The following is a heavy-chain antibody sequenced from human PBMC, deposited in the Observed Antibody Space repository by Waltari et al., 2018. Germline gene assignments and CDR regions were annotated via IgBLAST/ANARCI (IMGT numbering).Heavy chain of an antibody. D-gene: IGHD2-15*01. CDR1: GFTFSSYG. J-gene: IGHJ4*02. V-gene: IGHV3-48*03. CDR2: FSSDGKTI. Sequence: EVQLVESGGHLVQPGGSLRLSCAASGFTFSSYGMNWVRQAPGKGLEWISYFSSDGKTIYYSDSVKGRFTISRDNAKNSLFLQRSSLRAEDTATYYCARNPATIYFDSWGQGTLVTVSS. CDR3: ARNPATIYFDS.